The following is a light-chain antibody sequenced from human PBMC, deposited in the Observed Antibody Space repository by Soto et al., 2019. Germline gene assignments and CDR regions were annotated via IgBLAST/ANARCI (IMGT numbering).Light chain of an antibody. J-gene: IGKJ1*01. CDR3: QQYKSYPRT. CDR2: AAA. V-gene: IGKV1-16*01. CDR1: HDIDYS. Sequence: DIQMTQSPSSLSASVGARVTITCGASHDIDYSLGWFQQRPGKPPRSLLYAAATLQSGVPSRFTGSGYWTHFILTISSQDHLDFGTYYYQQYKSYPRTFGQWTKVEIK.